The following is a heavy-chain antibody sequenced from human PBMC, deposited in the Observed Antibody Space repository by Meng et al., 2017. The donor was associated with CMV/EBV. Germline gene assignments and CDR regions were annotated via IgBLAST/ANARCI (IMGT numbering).Heavy chain of an antibody. CDR2: IIPIFGTA. J-gene: IGHJ1*01. Sequence: SVKVSCKASGYTFTSYYMHWVRQAPGQGLEWMGGIIPIFGTANYAQKFQGRVTITTDESTSTAYMELSSLRSEDTAVYYCAREAIYSSSYFQHWGQGTLVTVSS. CDR1: GYTFTSYY. V-gene: IGHV1-69*05. D-gene: IGHD6-13*01. CDR3: AREAIYSSSYFQH.